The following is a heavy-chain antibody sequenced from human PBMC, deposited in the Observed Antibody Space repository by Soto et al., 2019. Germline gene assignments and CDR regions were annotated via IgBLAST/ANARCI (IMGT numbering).Heavy chain of an antibody. V-gene: IGHV4-31*03. CDR2: IYYSGST. J-gene: IGHJ4*02. Sequence: SETLSLTCTVSGGSISSGGYYWSWIRQHPGKGLEWIGYIYYSGSTYYNPSLKSRVTISVDTSKNQFSLKLSSVTAADTAVYYCARSQCSGGSCYSGFDYWGQGTLVTVSS. CDR1: GGSISSGGYY. CDR3: ARSQCSGGSCYSGFDY. D-gene: IGHD2-15*01.